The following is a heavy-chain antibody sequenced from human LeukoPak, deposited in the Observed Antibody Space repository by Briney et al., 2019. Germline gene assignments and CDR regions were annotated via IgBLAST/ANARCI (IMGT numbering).Heavy chain of an antibody. V-gene: IGHV1-2*04. CDR3: AAAYYYDSSGYVYAFDI. CDR2: INPNSGGT. Sequence: ASVKVSCKASGGTFSSYAISWVRQAPGQGLEWMGWINPNSGGTNYAQKFQGWVTMTRDTSISTAYMELSRLRSDDTAVYYCAAAYYYDSSGYVYAFDIWGQGTMVTVSS. CDR1: GGTFSSYA. J-gene: IGHJ3*02. D-gene: IGHD3-22*01.